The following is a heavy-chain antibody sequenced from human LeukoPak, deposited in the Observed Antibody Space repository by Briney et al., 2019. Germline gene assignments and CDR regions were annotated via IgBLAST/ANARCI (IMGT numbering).Heavy chain of an antibody. CDR1: GGSISNWY. CDR2: IYSSGST. Sequence: PSETLSLTCTVSGGSISNWYWSWFRQPAGKGLEWIGRIYSSGSTIYNPSLKSRVTMSVDTSTNQISLRLTSVTAADTAMYYCARARFEVYTVRSFYYGMDVWGQGTTVTVSS. D-gene: IGHD4-17*01. CDR3: ARARFEVYTVRSFYYGMDV. V-gene: IGHV4-4*07. J-gene: IGHJ6*02.